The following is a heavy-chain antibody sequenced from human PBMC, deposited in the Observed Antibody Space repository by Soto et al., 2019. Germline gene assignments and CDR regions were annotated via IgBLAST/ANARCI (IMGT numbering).Heavy chain of an antibody. CDR1: EGTFSSYA. Sequence: QVQLVQSGAEVKKPGSSVKVPGKASEGTFSSYAITWVRQAPGQGLEWMGGIIPIFGTANYAQKFQGRVTITADESTSTAYMELSSLRSEDTAVYYCARDGGVYDYSPFDYWGQGTLVTVSS. D-gene: IGHD4-4*01. CDR3: ARDGGVYDYSPFDY. CDR2: IIPIFGTA. V-gene: IGHV1-69*12. J-gene: IGHJ4*02.